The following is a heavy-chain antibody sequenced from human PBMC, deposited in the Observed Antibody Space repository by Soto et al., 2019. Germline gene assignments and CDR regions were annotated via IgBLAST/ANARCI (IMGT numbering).Heavy chain of an antibody. Sequence: GGSLRLSCAASGFTFSSSAMIWVRQAPKKGLEWVSAIGGSGGSTFYADSVKGRFTISRDNSKNTLYLQMNSLRAEDTAVYYCAKESPVTTFPYWGQGTLVTVSS. D-gene: IGHD4-17*01. J-gene: IGHJ4*02. CDR3: AKESPVTTFPY. CDR2: IGGSGGST. CDR1: GFTFSSSA. V-gene: IGHV3-23*01.